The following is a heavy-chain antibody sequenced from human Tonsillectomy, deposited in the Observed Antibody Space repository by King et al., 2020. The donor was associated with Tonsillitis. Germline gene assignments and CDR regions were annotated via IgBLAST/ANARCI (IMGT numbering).Heavy chain of an antibody. CDR3: TTLRTY. V-gene: IGHV3-15*01. Sequence: VQLVESGGGLVKPGGSLRLSCEAAGFTFSNAWMSWVRQAPGKGLEWVGRIRSKTDGGTIDYAAPVKGRLTISRDDSENMLYLQMNSLKTEDTAVYYCTTLRTYWGQGTLVTVSS. D-gene: IGHD3-16*01. CDR2: IRSKTDGGTI. J-gene: IGHJ4*02. CDR1: GFTFSNAW.